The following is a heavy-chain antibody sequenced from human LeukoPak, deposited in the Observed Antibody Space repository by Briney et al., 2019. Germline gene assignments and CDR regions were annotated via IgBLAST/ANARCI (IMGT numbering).Heavy chain of an antibody. V-gene: IGHV3-23*01. CDR3: ANLRNAY. Sequence: HPGGSLRLSCAVSGFTFSNYYFNWVRQAAGEGLEWVSTISASGGSTYYSDSVKGRFTISRDNSKNTLYLQMNSLRADDTAVYYCANLRNAYWGQGTLVTVSS. CDR2: ISASGGST. J-gene: IGHJ4*02. CDR1: GFTFSNYY.